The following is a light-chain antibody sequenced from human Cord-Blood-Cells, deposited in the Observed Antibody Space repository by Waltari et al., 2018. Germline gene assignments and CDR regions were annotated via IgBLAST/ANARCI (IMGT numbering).Light chain of an antibody. CDR3: QQYGSSPT. Sequence: EIVLTQSPGTLSLSPGERATLSCRARQSVSSSYLAWYQQKPRQAPRLLIYGASSRATGIPDRFSGSGSGTDVTLTISRLEPEDFAVYYCQQYGSSPTFGQGTKLEIK. J-gene: IGKJ2*01. CDR2: GAS. V-gene: IGKV3-20*01. CDR1: QSVSSSY.